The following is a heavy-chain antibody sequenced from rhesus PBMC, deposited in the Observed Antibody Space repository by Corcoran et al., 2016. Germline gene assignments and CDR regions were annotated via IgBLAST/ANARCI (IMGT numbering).Heavy chain of an antibody. CDR2: IYCSGGSN. D-gene: IGHD2-15*01. CDR3: ASGYCSSTYCSSFDY. Sequence: QVQLQESGPGLVKPSETLSLTCAVSGGSISGYYYWSWIRQPPRKGLEWIGSIYCSGGSNYLNPSLKSRVTLSVDTSKNQFSLKLSSVTAANTAVYYCASGYCSSTYCSSFDYWGQGVLVTVSS. V-gene: IGHV4S14*01. CDR1: GGSISGYYY. J-gene: IGHJ4*01.